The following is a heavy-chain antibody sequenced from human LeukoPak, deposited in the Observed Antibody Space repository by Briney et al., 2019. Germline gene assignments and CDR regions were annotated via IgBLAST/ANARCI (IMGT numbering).Heavy chain of an antibody. J-gene: IGHJ5*02. Sequence: GESLKISCKGSEYRLTSYWIAWVRQMPGKGLEWMGIIYPGDSDTRYRPSFQGQVTISTDKSISTAYLQWSSLKASDTAIYYCTRLGGGTSRSLPNDYFDPWGQGTLVTVSS. CDR1: EYRLTSYW. V-gene: IGHV5-51*01. CDR2: IYPGDSDT. D-gene: IGHD1-26*01. CDR3: TRLGGGTSRSLPNDYFDP.